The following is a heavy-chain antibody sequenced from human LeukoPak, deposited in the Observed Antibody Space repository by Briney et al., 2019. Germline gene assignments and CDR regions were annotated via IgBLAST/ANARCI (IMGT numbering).Heavy chain of an antibody. CDR2: VNAGGSKT. CDR1: GFTFSSYA. J-gene: IGHJ4*02. CDR3: AKRISDDTGAADY. D-gene: IGHD2-8*02. V-gene: IGHV3-23*01. Sequence: GGSLRLSCAASGFTFSSYAMSWVRQAPGKGLEWVSVVNAGGSKTWYADSVKGRFTISRDNSKDTLYLQMNSLRAEDTAVYYCAKRISDDTGAADYWGQGTLVTVSS.